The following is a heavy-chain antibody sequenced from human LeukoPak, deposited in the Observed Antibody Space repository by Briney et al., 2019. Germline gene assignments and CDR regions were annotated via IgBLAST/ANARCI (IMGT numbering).Heavy chain of an antibody. V-gene: IGHV5-51*01. CDR1: GYSFTSYW. J-gene: IGHJ4*02. CDR3: ARLGYYDSSGRGGGYFDC. Sequence: GESLKISCKGSGYSFTSYWIGWVRQMPGKGLEWMGIIYPGDSDTRYSPSFQGQVTISADKSISTAYLQWSSLKASDTAMYYCARLGYYDSSGRGGGYFDCWGQGTLVTVSS. CDR2: IYPGDSDT. D-gene: IGHD3-22*01.